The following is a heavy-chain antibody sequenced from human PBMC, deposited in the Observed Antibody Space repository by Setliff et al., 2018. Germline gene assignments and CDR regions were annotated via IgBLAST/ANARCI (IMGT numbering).Heavy chain of an antibody. CDR2: IYTSGST. J-gene: IGHJ5*02. Sequence: SETLSLTCTVSGGSISSYYWSWIRQPAGKGLEWIGRIYTSGSTNYNPSLKSRVTMSVDTSKNHVSLKLSSVTAADTAVYYCARAHTWSLPNDNSGYPGWFDPWGQGTLVTVSS. V-gene: IGHV4-4*07. CDR1: GGSISSYY. CDR3: ARAHTWSLPNDNSGYPGWFDP. D-gene: IGHD3-22*01.